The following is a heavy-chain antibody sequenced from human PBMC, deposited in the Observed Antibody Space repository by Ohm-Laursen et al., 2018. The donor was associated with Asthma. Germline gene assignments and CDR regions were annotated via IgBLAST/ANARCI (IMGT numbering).Heavy chain of an antibody. CDR1: GGSISSSSYY. V-gene: IGHV4-39*01. Sequence: GTLSLTCTVSGGSISSSSYYWGWIRQPPGKGLEWIGSIYYSGSTYYNPSLKSRVTISVDPSKNQFSLKLSSVTAADTAVYYCARMFEYSSSGGRHFDYWGQGTLVTVSS. J-gene: IGHJ4*02. CDR2: IYYSGST. CDR3: ARMFEYSSSGGRHFDY. D-gene: IGHD6-6*01.